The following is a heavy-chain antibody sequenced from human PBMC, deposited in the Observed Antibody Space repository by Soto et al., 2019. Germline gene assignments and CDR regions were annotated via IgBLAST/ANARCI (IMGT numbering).Heavy chain of an antibody. D-gene: IGHD2-2*01. J-gene: IGHJ4*02. Sequence: QVQLVESGGGVVQPGRSLRLSCAASGFTFSIYAMHWVRQAPGKGLEWVAVISYDGSKKYYADSVKGRFTISRDNSKNTRYLQMNSRRAEDAAVYYCARARLDTPALDYWGQGTLVTVSS. CDR2: ISYDGSKK. CDR1: GFTFSIYA. CDR3: ARARLDTPALDY. V-gene: IGHV3-30-3*01.